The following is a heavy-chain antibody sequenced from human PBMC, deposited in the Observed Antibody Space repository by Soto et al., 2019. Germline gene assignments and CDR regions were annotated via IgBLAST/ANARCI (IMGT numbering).Heavy chain of an antibody. J-gene: IGHJ4*02. CDR1: GYTFTSYG. CDR2: ISAHNGNT. Sequence: QVHLVQSGAEVKKPGASVKVSCKASGYTFTSYGITWVRQAPGQGLEWMGWISAHNGNTDYAQKLQARVIVTRDTPTSTAYMELRSLRFDDTAVYYCARGRYGDYWGQGALVTVSS. V-gene: IGHV1-18*01. CDR3: ARGRYGDY. D-gene: IGHD1-1*01.